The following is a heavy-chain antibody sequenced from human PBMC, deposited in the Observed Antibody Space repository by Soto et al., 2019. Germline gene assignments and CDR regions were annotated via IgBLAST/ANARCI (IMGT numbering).Heavy chain of an antibody. CDR1: GYSICSYY. J-gene: IGHJ6*03. CDR3: ARKGWSGYYYYYYMDV. CDR2: IYYSGST. D-gene: IGHD3-3*01. Sequence: SETPSLTCTVSGYSICSYYWSWIRQHPGKGLEWIGYIYYSGSTNYNPSLKSRDTISVDTSKNQFSLKLSSVTAADTAVYYCARKGWSGYYYYYYMDVWGKGTTVTVSS. V-gene: IGHV4-59*01.